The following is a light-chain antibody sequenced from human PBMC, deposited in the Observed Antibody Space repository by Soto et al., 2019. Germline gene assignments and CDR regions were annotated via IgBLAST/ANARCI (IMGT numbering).Light chain of an antibody. CDR3: QQYAEPPLT. Sequence: PGALTLRRQGKAYLSFRVSQNPSSNFLAWYQHKPGQAPRLLIYAASRRATGIPDRFSGGGSGTDFTLTISRLEPEDIAVFYCQQYAEPPLTLGQRTRLEIK. J-gene: IGKJ5*01. CDR2: AAS. CDR1: QNPSSNF. V-gene: IGKV3-20*01.